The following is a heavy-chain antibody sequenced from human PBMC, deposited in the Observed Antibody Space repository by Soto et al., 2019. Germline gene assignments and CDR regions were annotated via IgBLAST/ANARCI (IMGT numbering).Heavy chain of an antibody. CDR3: AKGPYSSSWHNWFDP. J-gene: IGHJ5*02. CDR2: ISGSGGST. D-gene: IGHD6-13*01. Sequence: GGSLRLSCAASGFTFSSHAMSWVRQAPGKGLEWVSAISGSGGSTYYADSVKGRFTISRDNSKNTLYLQMNSLRAEDTAVYYCAKGPYSSSWHNWFDPRGQGTLVTVSS. V-gene: IGHV3-23*01. CDR1: GFTFSSHA.